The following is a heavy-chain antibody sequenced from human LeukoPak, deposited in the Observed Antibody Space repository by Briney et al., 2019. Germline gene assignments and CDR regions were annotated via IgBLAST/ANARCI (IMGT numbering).Heavy chain of an antibody. V-gene: IGHV3-20*04. CDR1: GFTFDDYG. D-gene: IGHD1-26*01. CDR2: INWNGGST. CDR3: ARRTIVGAGFDS. Sequence: GGSLRLSCVASGFTFDDYGMSWVRQVPGKGLEWVCGINWNGGSTGYADSVKGRFTISRDSAKNSLYVQMKSLRADDTAFYYCARRTIVGAGFDSWGQGTLVTVSS. J-gene: IGHJ4*02.